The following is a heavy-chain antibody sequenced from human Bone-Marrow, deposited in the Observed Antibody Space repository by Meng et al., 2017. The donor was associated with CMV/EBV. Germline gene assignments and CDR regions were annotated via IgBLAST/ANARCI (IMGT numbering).Heavy chain of an antibody. Sequence: GESLKISCAASGFTFSTFGMSWVRQAPGKGLEWVAFIQHDGSNKYYADSVKGRFTISRDTSKNTLSLQMNSLRVEDTAIYYCAKDRAVGGYYDSSGYSDYWGQGTLVTVSS. CDR3: AKDRAVGGYYDSSGYSDY. D-gene: IGHD3-22*01. V-gene: IGHV3-30*02. J-gene: IGHJ4*02. CDR1: GFTFSTFG. CDR2: IQHDGSNK.